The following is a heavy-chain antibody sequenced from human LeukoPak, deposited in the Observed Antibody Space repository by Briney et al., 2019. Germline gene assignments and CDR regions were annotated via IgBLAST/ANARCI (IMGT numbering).Heavy chain of an antibody. CDR2: IIPIFGTA. Sequence: SVNVSCKASGYTFTSYAISWVRQAPGQGLEWMGGIIPIFGTANYAQKFQGGVTITADESTSTAYMELSSLRSEDTAVYYCARDGKDTAMVTDYWGQGTLVTVSS. CDR3: ARDGKDTAMVTDY. D-gene: IGHD5-18*01. CDR1: GYTFTSYA. J-gene: IGHJ4*02. V-gene: IGHV1-69*13.